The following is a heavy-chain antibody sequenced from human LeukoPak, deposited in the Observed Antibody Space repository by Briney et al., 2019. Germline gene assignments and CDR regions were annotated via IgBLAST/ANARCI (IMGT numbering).Heavy chain of an antibody. J-gene: IGHJ4*02. CDR2: FDPEDDET. Sequence: ASVKVSCKVSGDTLTELSMHWVRQAPGKGLEWMGSFDPEDDETTYAQKFQGRVTMTEDTSTDIAYMVLSSLRSEDTAVYYCAIDKETQLALDYWGQGTLVTVSS. D-gene: IGHD2-15*01. CDR1: GDTLTELS. CDR3: AIDKETQLALDY. V-gene: IGHV1-24*01.